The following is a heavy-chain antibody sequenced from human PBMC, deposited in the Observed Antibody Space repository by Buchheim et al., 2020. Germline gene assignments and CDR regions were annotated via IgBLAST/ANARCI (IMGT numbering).Heavy chain of an antibody. CDR1: GFTFKNAW. CDR3: ATDPDSSSYYSFDY. V-gene: IGHV3-15*01. J-gene: IGHJ4*02. CDR2: IKSKVDGETS. Sequence: EVQLVDSGGGLVKPGGSLKISCAASGFTFKNAWMSWVRQAPGKGLEWVGRIKSKVDGETSDYAAPVQGRFSISRDDSKTVLTLQMDSLKTEDTAVYYCATDPDSSSYYSFDYWGQG. D-gene: IGHD3-22*01.